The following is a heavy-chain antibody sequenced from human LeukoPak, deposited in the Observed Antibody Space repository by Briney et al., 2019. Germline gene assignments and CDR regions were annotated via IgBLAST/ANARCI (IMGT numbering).Heavy chain of an antibody. V-gene: IGHV1-2*02. CDR2: TNPNSGGT. Sequence: ASVNVSCKASGYTFTGYYMHWVRQAPGQGLEWMGWTNPNSGGTNYAQKFQGRVTLTRDTSITTAYMEMISLRSDDTAVYYCARDRPGYSSWFDPWGQGTLVTVSS. CDR3: ARDRPGYSSWFDP. J-gene: IGHJ5*02. CDR1: GYTFTGYY. D-gene: IGHD6-19*01.